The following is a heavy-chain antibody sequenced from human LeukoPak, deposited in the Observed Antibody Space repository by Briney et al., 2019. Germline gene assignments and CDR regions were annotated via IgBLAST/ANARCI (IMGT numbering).Heavy chain of an antibody. CDR2: IYYSGST. D-gene: IGHD4-17*01. CDR3: ARVFASYGDSRLDY. J-gene: IGHJ4*02. Sequence: SETLSLTCTVSGGSISSTTYYWSWIRQPPGKGLEWIGYIYYSGSTYYNPSLKSRVTISVDTSKNQFSLKLSSVTAADTAVYYCARVFASYGDSRLDYWGQGTLVTVSS. V-gene: IGHV4-30-4*08. CDR1: GGSISSTTYY.